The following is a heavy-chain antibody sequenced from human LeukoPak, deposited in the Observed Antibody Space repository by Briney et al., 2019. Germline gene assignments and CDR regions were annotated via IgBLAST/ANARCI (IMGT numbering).Heavy chain of an antibody. D-gene: IGHD2-2*02. V-gene: IGHV3-9*01. CDR3: AKENFVCSSTSCYTGWFDP. CDR1: GFTFDDYA. CDR2: ISWNSGSI. J-gene: IGHJ5*02. Sequence: PGGSLRLSCAASGFTFDDYAMHWVRQAPGKGLEWVSGISWNSGSIGYADSVKGRFTISRDNAKNSLYLQMNSLRAEDTALYYCAKENFVCSSTSCYTGWFDPWGEGTLVTVCS.